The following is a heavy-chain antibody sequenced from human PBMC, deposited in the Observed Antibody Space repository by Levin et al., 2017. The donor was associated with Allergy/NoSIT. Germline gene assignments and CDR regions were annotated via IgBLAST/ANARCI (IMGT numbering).Heavy chain of an antibody. CDR3: ASVWIQLWLIDY. CDR1: GFTFSDYY. V-gene: IGHV3-11*01. CDR2: ISSSGSTI. J-gene: IGHJ4*02. D-gene: IGHD5-18*01. Sequence: GESLKISCAASGFTFSDYYMSWIRQAPGKGLEWVSYISSSGSTIYYADSVKGRFTISRDNAKNSLYLQMNSLRAEDTAVYYCASVWIQLWLIDYWGQGTLVTVSS.